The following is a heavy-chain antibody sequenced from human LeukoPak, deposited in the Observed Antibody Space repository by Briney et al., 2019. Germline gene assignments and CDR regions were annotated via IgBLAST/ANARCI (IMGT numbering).Heavy chain of an antibody. J-gene: IGHJ6*02. CDR1: GDSVSSNSVA. Sequence: SQTLSLTCAISGDSVSSNSVAWNWIRQSPSRGLEWLGRTYYRSKWYNDYAVSVKSRITINPDTSKNQFSLQLNSVTPEDTAVYYCARQRLYQGRGDYYGMDVWGQGTTVTVPS. CDR2: TYYRSKWYN. V-gene: IGHV6-1*01. CDR3: ARQRLYQGRGDYYGMDV. D-gene: IGHD1-26*01.